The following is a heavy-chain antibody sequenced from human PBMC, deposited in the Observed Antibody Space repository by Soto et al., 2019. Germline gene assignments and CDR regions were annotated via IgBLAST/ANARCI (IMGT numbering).Heavy chain of an antibody. V-gene: IGHV3-23*01. J-gene: IGHJ4*02. CDR3: AKDREYPRDYFQY. D-gene: IGHD6-6*01. CDR2: VSPNGQGI. CDR1: GFTLSYYG. Sequence: GGSLRLSCAASGFTLSYYGMSWVRQAPGKGLEWVSAVSPNGQGIYYADSVRGRFTISRDISKNTVFLHMDSLRAEDTAVYYCAKDREYPRDYFQYWGQGTLVTDS.